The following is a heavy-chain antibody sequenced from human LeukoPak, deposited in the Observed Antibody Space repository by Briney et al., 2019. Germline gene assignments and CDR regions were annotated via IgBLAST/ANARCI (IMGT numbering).Heavy chain of an antibody. CDR2: IYSGGRT. V-gene: IGHV3-66*01. J-gene: IGHJ4*02. Sequence: GGSLRLSCAASGFTVSSNYMSWVRQAPGKGLEWVSVIYSGGRTYDADSVKGRFTISRDNSKNTVYLQMNSLRAEDTAVYYCARESNSGYYLSYGGQGTLVTVSS. CDR3: ARESNSGYYLSY. CDR1: GFTVSSNY. D-gene: IGHD3-22*01.